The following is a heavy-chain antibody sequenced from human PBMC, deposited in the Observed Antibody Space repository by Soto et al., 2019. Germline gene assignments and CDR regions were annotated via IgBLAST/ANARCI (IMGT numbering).Heavy chain of an antibody. V-gene: IGHV3-15*01. Sequence: PGGSLRLSCAASGFTFSNVWMSWVRQAPGKGLEWVGRIKSKTDGGTTDYAAPVKGRFTISRDDSKNTLYLQMNSLKTEDTAVYYCEGSGYSSSWYHFDYWGQGTLVTVSS. CDR2: IKSKTDGGTT. CDR1: GFTFSNVW. D-gene: IGHD6-13*01. CDR3: EGSGYSSSWYHFDY. J-gene: IGHJ4*02.